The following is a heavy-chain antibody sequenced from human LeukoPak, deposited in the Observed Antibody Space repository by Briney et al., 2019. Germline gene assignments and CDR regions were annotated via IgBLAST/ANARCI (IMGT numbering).Heavy chain of an antibody. CDR1: GYTLTELS. D-gene: IGHD3-3*01. CDR2: FDPEDGET. CDR3: VKRITIFGVAGDY. J-gene: IGHJ4*02. V-gene: IGHV1-24*01. Sequence: ASVKVSCKVSGYTLTELSMRWVRQAPGKGLEWMGGFDPEDGETIYAQKFQGRVTMTEDTSTDTAYMELSSLRSEDTAVYYCVKRITIFGVAGDYWGQGTLVTVSS.